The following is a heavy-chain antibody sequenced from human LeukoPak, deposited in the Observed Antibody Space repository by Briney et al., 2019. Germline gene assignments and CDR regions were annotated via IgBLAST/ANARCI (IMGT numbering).Heavy chain of an antibody. CDR1: GFTFSSYI. V-gene: IGHV4-39*07. Sequence: GSLRLSCAASGFTFSSYIMNWVRQAPGKGLEWIGSIYYSGSTYYNPSLKSRVTISVDTSKNQFSLKLSSVTAADTAVYYCAREAVAYNWFDPWGQGTLVTVSS. J-gene: IGHJ5*02. CDR2: IYYSGST. CDR3: AREAVAYNWFDP. D-gene: IGHD6-19*01.